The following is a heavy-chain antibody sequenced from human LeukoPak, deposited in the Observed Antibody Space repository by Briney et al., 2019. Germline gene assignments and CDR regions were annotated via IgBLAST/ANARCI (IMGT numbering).Heavy chain of an antibody. CDR2: INAGNGNT. CDR1: GGTFSSYA. J-gene: IGHJ6*02. V-gene: IGHV1-3*01. Sequence: ASVKVSCKASGGTFSSYAISWVRQAPGQRLEWMGWINAGNGNTKYSQKFQGRVTITRDTSASTAYMELSSLRSEDTAVYYCARRFNDYYSMDVWGQGTTVTVSS. D-gene: IGHD3-3*01. CDR3: ARRFNDYYSMDV.